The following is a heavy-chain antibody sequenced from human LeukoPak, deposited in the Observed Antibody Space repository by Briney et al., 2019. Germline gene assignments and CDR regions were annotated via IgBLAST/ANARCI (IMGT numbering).Heavy chain of an antibody. CDR1: GFTFSRHS. Sequence: GGSLRLSCAASGFTFSRHSINWVRQAPGKGLEWVSSISSSSSYIYYADSVKGRFTISRDNAKNSLYLQMNSLRAEDTAVYYCARVRYYDSSGYYPTADYWGQGTLVTVSS. CDR3: ARVRYYDSSGYYPTADY. J-gene: IGHJ4*02. D-gene: IGHD3-22*01. V-gene: IGHV3-21*01. CDR2: ISSSSSYI.